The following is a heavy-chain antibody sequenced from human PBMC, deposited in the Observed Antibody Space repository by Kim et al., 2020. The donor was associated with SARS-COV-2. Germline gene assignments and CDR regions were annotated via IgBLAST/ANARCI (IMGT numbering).Heavy chain of an antibody. V-gene: IGHV1-18*01. CDR1: GYTFTSDG. Sequence: ASVKVSCKASGYTFTSDGISWVRQAPGQGLEWMGWISGYNGRTNYAQKVQGRVTMTTDTSTSTAYMEVRSLGSDDTAVYYCATDRGRYPDSFDYWGQGTL. D-gene: IGHD1-26*01. CDR2: ISGYNGRT. J-gene: IGHJ4*02. CDR3: ATDRGRYPDSFDY.